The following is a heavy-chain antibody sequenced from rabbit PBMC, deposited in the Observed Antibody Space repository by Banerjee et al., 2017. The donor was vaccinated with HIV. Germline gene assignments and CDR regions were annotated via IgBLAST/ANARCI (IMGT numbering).Heavy chain of an antibody. V-gene: IGHV1S45*01. CDR1: GFSFSTKYV. J-gene: IGHJ4*01. D-gene: IGHD4-1*01. Sequence: QEQLEESGGGLVQPEGSLTLTCTASGFSFSTKYVMCWVRQAPGKGLEWIACINTSSGNTVYATWVNGRFTISSDNAQNTVDLQMNSLTAADTATYFCARDLAGVIGWNFDLWGPGTLVTVS. CDR2: INTSSGNT. CDR3: ARDLAGVIGWNFDL.